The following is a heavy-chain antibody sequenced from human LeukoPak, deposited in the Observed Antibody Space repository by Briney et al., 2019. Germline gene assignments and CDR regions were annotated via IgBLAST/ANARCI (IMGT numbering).Heavy chain of an antibody. V-gene: IGHV1-69*01. J-gene: IGHJ4*02. CDR3: ARGFRWDDYCFDY. CDR2: IIPIFGTA. D-gene: IGHD1-26*01. Sequence: SVKVSCKASGGTFSSYGISWVRQAPGQGLEWMGGIIPIFGTANYAQKFQGRVTITADESTSTAYMELSSLRSEDTAVYYCARGFRWDDYCFDYWGQGTLVTVSS. CDR1: GGTFSSYG.